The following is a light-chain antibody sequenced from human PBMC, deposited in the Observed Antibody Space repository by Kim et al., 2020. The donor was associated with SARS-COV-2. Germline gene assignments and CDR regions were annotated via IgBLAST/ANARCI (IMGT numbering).Light chain of an antibody. Sequence: ALGQTAKITCQGDSLRSNYATWYQQKPGQAPVLVSYGRNRRPTGIPDRFSGSSSGSTASLTITGAQAGDEADYFCSFRDNSRNPVLFGGGTQLTVL. CDR1: SLRSNY. CDR2: GRN. J-gene: IGLJ2*01. V-gene: IGLV3-19*01. CDR3: SFRDNSRNPVL.